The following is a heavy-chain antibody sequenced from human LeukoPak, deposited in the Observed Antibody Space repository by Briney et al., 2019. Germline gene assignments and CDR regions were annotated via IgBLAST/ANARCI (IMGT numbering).Heavy chain of an antibody. V-gene: IGHV4-4*07. D-gene: IGHD2-2*01. J-gene: IGHJ6*03. CDR2: IYTSGST. CDR3: AREGRYCSSTSCYPYYYYYYMDV. CDR1: GGSISSYY. Sequence: SETLSLTCTVSGGSISSYYWSWIRQPAGKGLEWIGRIYTSGSTNYNPSLKGRVTMSVDTSKNQFSLKLSSVTAADTAVYYCAREGRYCSSTSCYPYYYYYYMDVWGKGTTVTVSS.